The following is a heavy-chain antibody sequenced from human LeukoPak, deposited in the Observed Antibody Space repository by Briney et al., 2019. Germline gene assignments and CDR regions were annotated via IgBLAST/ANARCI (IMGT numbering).Heavy chain of an antibody. CDR2: INHSEST. CDR3: ARGGHCSSTNCPWFDP. Sequence: SETLPLTCGLYGGPFSGYYWSWIRQPPGKGLEWIGEINHSESTNYNPSLKSRVTTSVYTSTHQISLKLSSVTAADTAVYYCARGGHCSSTNCPWFDPWGQGTLVTVSS. J-gene: IGHJ5*02. V-gene: IGHV4-34*01. D-gene: IGHD2-2*01. CDR1: GGPFSGYY.